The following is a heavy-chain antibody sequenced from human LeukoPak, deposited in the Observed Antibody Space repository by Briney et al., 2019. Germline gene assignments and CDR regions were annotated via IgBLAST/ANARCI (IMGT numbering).Heavy chain of an antibody. CDR2: IYYSGST. CDR1: GGSISSYY. CDR3: ARVGRKDFWSGSEYYFDY. J-gene: IGHJ4*02. V-gene: IGHV4-59*01. Sequence: SEILSLTCTVSGGSISSYYWSWIRQPPGKGLEWIGYIYYSGSTNYNPSLKSRVTISVDTSKNQFSLKLSSVTAADTAVYYCARVGRKDFWSGSEYYFDYWGQGTLVTVSS. D-gene: IGHD3-3*01.